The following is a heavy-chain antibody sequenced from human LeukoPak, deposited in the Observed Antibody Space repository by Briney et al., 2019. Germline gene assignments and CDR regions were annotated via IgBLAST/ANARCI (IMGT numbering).Heavy chain of an antibody. CDR3: ARGDLSSRPGYFDY. D-gene: IGHD6-13*01. J-gene: IGHJ4*02. CDR1: GFTFSSYW. CDR2: IKQDGSEK. V-gene: IGHV3-7*01. Sequence: GGSLRLSCAASGFTFSSYWMSWVRQAPGKGLEWVANIKQDGSEKYYVDSVKGRFTISRDNAKNSLYLQMNSLRAEDTAVYYCARGDLSSRPGYFDYWGQGTLVTVSS.